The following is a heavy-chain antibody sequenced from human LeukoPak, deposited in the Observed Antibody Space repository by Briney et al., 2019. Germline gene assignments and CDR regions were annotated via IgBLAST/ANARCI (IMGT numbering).Heavy chain of an antibody. V-gene: IGHV4-4*07. D-gene: IGHD2/OR15-2a*01. CDR3: ARDFYASGFYFWFDP. Sequence: PSETLSLTCTVSGGYTGSHYWSWIRQPAGKGLEWIGRISPSGTTHYNPSLGSRVTKSVDTSKNYFSLRLSSVTAADTAVYYCARDFYASGFYFWFDPWGQGMLVTVSS. CDR2: ISPSGTT. CDR1: GGYTGSHY. J-gene: IGHJ5*02.